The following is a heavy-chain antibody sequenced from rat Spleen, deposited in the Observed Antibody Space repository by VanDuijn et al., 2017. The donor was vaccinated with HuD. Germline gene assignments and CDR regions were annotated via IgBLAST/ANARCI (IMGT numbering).Heavy chain of an antibody. Sequence: EVQLVESGGGLVQPGKSLKLSCSASGFTFSSYGMHWIRQAPKKGLEWVATLIYDGSRTYYRDSVKGRFTISRDDAKGTLYLQMDSLRSEDTATYYCARRHYGYTDYLDYWGQGVMVTVSS. CDR1: GFTFSSYG. V-gene: IGHV5-29*01. CDR2: LIYDGSRT. D-gene: IGHD1-6*01. CDR3: ARRHYGYTDYLDY. J-gene: IGHJ2*01.